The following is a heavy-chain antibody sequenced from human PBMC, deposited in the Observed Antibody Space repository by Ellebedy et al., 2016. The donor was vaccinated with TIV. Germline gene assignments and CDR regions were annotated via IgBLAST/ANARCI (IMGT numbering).Heavy chain of an antibody. J-gene: IGHJ4*02. V-gene: IGHV3-33*01. CDR2: IDYDGGNT. CDR3: ARTLAFGINSALGY. Sequence: GGSLRLXXAASGFAFRTYAMDWVRQAPGKGLEWVAVIDYDGGNTFYADSVKGRFTVSRDNSQNILYLEMNDLRAEDTAVYFCARTLAFGINSALGYWGQGTLVTVSS. CDR1: GFAFRTYA. D-gene: IGHD4-23*01.